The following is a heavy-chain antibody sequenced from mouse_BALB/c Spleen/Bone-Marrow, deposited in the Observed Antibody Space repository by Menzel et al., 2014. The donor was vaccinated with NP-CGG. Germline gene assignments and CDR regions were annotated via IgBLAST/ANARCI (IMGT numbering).Heavy chain of an antibody. D-gene: IGHD1-1*01. CDR3: ARGHYGSSYSAVDY. J-gene: IGHJ4*01. Sequence: QVQLKQSGAELARPGASVQMPCKASGSTFTNYTMHWIKQRPGQGLEWIGYINPSSGYTNYNQKFKVKATLTADKSSSTAYMQLSSLTSEASAVYYCARGHYGSSYSAVDYWGQGTSVTVSS. CDR1: GSTFTNYT. CDR2: INPSSGYT. V-gene: IGHV1-4*01.